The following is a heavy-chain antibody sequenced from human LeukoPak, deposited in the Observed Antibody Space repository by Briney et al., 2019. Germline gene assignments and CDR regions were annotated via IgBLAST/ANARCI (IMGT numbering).Heavy chain of an antibody. CDR3: VSFYETY. CDR2: INSDGSWT. CDR1: GIYW. J-gene: IGHJ4*02. V-gene: IGHV3-74*01. D-gene: IGHD2/OR15-2a*01. Sequence: GGSLRLSCAASGIYWMHWVRQAPGKGLVWVSHINSDGSWTSYADSVKGRFTISKDNAKNTVYLQMNNLRAEDTAVYYCVSFYETYWGRGTLVTVSS.